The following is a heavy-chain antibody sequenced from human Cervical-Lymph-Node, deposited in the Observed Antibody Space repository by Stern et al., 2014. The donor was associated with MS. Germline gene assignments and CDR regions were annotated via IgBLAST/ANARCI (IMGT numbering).Heavy chain of an antibody. CDR1: GFAFASYD. CDR2: ISNDGSNK. D-gene: IGHD2-8*01. Sequence: QVQLVESGGGVVQPGGSLRLSCATSGFAFASYDLHWVRQAPGKGLEWVAFISNDGSNKYYADSLKYRFIVSRDYSKKTLNLQINSLRREDTAVYYCALPGHFYTNAPDYWGQGTLVTVSS. J-gene: IGHJ4*02. CDR3: ALPGHFYTNAPDY. V-gene: IGHV3-30*03.